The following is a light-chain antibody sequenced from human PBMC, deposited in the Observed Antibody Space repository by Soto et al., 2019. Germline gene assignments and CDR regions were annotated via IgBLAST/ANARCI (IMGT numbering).Light chain of an antibody. Sequence: QSALTQPASVSGSPGQSITISCTGTSSDIGAYNYVSWYQQHPGKAPKLMIYDVNIRPSGVSNRFSGSKSGNTASLTISGLQAEDEADYYCTSWXTSSTMIFGGGTKVTVL. V-gene: IGLV2-14*03. CDR2: DVN. CDR3: TSWXTSSTMI. J-gene: IGLJ2*01. CDR1: SSDIGAYNY.